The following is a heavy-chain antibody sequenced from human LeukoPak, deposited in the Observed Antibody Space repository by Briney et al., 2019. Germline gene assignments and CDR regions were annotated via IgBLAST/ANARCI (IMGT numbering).Heavy chain of an antibody. V-gene: IGHV4-4*07. CDR1: GGSISSYY. D-gene: IGHD4-11*01. Sequence: SETLSLTCTVSGGSISSYYWSWIRQPAGKGLEWIGRIYTSGSTNYNPSLKSRVTMSVDTSKNQFSLKLSSVTAADTAVYYCAREREDDYSNPQTAFDYWGQGTLVTVSS. J-gene: IGHJ4*02. CDR2: IYTSGST. CDR3: AREREDDYSNPQTAFDY.